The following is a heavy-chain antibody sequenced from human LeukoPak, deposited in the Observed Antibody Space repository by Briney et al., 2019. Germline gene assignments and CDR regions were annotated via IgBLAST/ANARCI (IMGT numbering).Heavy chain of an antibody. J-gene: IGHJ6*03. CDR3: ARFSSSASGYYYYYYMDV. CDR1: GGSISSSSYY. CDR2: IYYGGNT. Sequence: SETLSLTCTVSGGSISSSSYYWGWIRQPPGKGLEWIGSIYYGGNTYYNPPLKSRVTISVDTSKNQFSLKLSSVTAADTAVYYCARFSSSASGYYYYYYMDVWGKGTTVTVSS. D-gene: IGHD6-25*01. V-gene: IGHV4-39*07.